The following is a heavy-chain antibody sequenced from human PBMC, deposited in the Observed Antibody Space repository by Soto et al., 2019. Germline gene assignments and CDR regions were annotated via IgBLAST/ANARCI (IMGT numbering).Heavy chain of an antibody. CDR3: TGRYSSGWWVFDY. Sequence: GGSLRLSCAASGFIFSDYAMNWVRQAPGKGLEWVGFIRSKAYGGTTEYAASVKGRFTISRDDSKSIAYLQMNSLKTEDAAVYYCTGRYSSGWWVFDYWGQGTLVTVSS. V-gene: IGHV3-49*04. D-gene: IGHD6-19*01. CDR1: GFIFSDYA. CDR2: IRSKAYGGTT. J-gene: IGHJ4*02.